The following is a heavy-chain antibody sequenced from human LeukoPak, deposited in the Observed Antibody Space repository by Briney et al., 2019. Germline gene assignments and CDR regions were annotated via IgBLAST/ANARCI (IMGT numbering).Heavy chain of an antibody. D-gene: IGHD3-3*01. Sequence: RSETLSLTCAVYGGSFGGYYRSWLRQPPGKGLDWVGAINNSGSNNYNPSLKSQGTIPVDTSQNQVSLSLAAVDPADPAVYYCARGLASGYPPIPFDYWGEGALVTVSS. J-gene: IGHJ4*02. CDR1: GGSFGGYY. CDR2: INNSGSN. V-gene: IGHV4-34*01. CDR3: ARGLASGYPPIPFDY.